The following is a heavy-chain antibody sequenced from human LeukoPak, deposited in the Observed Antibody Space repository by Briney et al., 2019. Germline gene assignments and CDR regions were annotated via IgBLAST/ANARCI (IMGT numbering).Heavy chain of an antibody. Sequence: GGSLRLSCAASGFTFSSYGMHWVRQAPGKGLEWVAVIWYDGSNKYYADSVRGRFTISRDNSKNTLYLQMNSLRAEDTAVYYCARDSSGYDPSPAVGKQYYYYYGMDVWGQGTTVTVSS. V-gene: IGHV3-33*01. CDR1: GFTFSSYG. J-gene: IGHJ6*02. CDR3: ARDSSGYDPSPAVGKQYYYYYGMDV. D-gene: IGHD5-12*01. CDR2: IWYDGSNK.